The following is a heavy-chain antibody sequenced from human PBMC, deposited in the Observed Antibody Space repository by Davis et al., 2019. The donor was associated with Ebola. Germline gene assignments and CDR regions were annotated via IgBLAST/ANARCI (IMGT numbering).Heavy chain of an antibody. CDR3: VRDVPIPVTEFASDYFGMEV. CDR1: GGTFSSYG. CDR2: IIPVFGIP. D-gene: IGHD1-14*01. Sequence: SVKVSCKASGGTFSSYGISWVRQAPGQGPDWMGGIIPVFGIPKYAQKFQGRVTMTTVTSTSTAYMELRSLRSDDTAVYYCVRDVPIPVTEFASDYFGMEVWGQGTTVTVSS. J-gene: IGHJ6*02. V-gene: IGHV1-69*10.